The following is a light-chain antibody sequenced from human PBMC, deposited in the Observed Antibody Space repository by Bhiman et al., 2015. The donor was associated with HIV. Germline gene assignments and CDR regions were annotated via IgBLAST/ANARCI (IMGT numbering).Light chain of an antibody. CDR3: SSYTSSSTYV. CDR2: DVN. CDR1: SSDVGGYNY. Sequence: QSSLTQPRSVSGSPGQSVTISCTGTSSDVGGYNYVSWFQHHPGKAPKLMIYDVNKRPSGVPDRFSGSKSGNTASLTISGLQAEDEAHYYCSSYTSSSTYVFGTGTNVTVL. V-gene: IGLV2-11*01. J-gene: IGLJ1*01.